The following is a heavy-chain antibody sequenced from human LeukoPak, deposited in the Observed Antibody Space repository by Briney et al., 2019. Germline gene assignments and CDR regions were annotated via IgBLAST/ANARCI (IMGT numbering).Heavy chain of an antibody. CDR2: LYRDGSA. D-gene: IGHD4-17*01. Sequence: GGSLRLSCAASGFIVSNNYMNWVRQSPGKGLEWVSTLYRDGSAFYVDSVKGRYTISRDASKNMLYLQMNNLRVEDTAMYYCARDSGDGDYEPLDFWGQGTQVTVSS. CDR1: GFIVSNNY. J-gene: IGHJ4*02. CDR3: ARDSGDGDYEPLDF. V-gene: IGHV3-53*01.